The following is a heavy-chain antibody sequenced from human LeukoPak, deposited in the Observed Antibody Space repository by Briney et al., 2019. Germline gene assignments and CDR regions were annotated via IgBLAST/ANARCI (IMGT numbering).Heavy chain of an antibody. CDR3: AKNARSTLFLQGSYYYHYMDV. CDR1: GFTFDDYA. V-gene: IGHV3-23*01. Sequence: GGSLRLSCAASGFTFDDYAMHWVRQAPGKGLEWVSAISGSGVSTYYADSVKGRFTISRDNSKNSLYLQMNSLRAEDTAVYYCAKNARSTLFLQGSYYYHYMDVWGKGTTVTISS. CDR2: ISGSGVST. J-gene: IGHJ6*03. D-gene: IGHD3-22*01.